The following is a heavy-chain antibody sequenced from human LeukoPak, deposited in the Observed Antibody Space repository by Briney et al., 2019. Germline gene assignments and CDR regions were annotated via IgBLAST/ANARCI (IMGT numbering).Heavy chain of an antibody. J-gene: IGHJ4*02. D-gene: IGHD1-26*01. Sequence: GGSLRLSCAASGFTFSSYGMHWVRPAPGKGLEWVAVIWYDGSNKYYADSVKGRFTISRDNSKNTLYLQMNSLRAEDTAVYYCAKDYNVGSGSYYYFDYWGQGTLVTVSS. CDR2: IWYDGSNK. V-gene: IGHV3-33*06. CDR1: GFTFSSYG. CDR3: AKDYNVGSGSYYYFDY.